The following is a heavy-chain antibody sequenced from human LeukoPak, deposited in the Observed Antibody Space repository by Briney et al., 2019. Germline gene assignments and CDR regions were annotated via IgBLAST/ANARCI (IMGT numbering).Heavy chain of an antibody. CDR1: GYTFTGYY. D-gene: IGHD6-19*01. V-gene: IGHV1-2*02. CDR3: ARNFPALAATVDY. CDR2: INPNSGGT. Sequence: GASVKVSCKASGYTFTGYYMHWVRQAPGQGLEWMGWINPNSGGTNYAQKFQGRVTMTRDTSISTAYMEVSRLRSDDTAIYYCARNFPALAATVDYWGQGTLVTVSS. J-gene: IGHJ4*02.